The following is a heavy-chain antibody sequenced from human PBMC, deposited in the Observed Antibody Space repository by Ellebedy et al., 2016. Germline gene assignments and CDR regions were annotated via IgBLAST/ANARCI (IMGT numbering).Heavy chain of an antibody. J-gene: IGHJ6*03. V-gene: IGHV4-59*08. Sequence: SETLSLTXTVSGGSISSYYWSWIRQPPGKGLEWIGYIYYSGSTNYNPSLKSRVTISVDTSKNQFSLKLSSVTAADTAVYYCARRGSYWVHYYYYMDVWGKGTTVTVSS. CDR2: IYYSGST. D-gene: IGHD1-26*01. CDR3: ARRGSYWVHYYYYMDV. CDR1: GGSISSYY.